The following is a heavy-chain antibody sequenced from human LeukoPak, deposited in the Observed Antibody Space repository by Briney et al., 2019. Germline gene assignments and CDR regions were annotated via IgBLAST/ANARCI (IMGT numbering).Heavy chain of an antibody. CDR2: INAGNGNT. J-gene: IGHJ5*02. Sequence: ASVKVSCKASGYTFTSYAMHWVRQAPGQRLEWMGWINAGNGNTKYSQKFQGRVTITRDTSASTAYMELSSLRSEDTAVYDCARDGDVDTAMVTNWFDHWGQGTLVTVSS. V-gene: IGHV1-3*01. CDR1: GYTFTSYA. CDR3: ARDGDVDTAMVTNWFDH. D-gene: IGHD5-18*01.